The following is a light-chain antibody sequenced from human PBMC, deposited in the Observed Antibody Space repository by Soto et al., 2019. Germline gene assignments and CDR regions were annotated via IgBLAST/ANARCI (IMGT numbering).Light chain of an antibody. J-gene: IGKJ1*01. CDR3: KERSNWLWT. CDR1: QSVSSY. Sequence: MEWNRSPAARFLSGGARATLSFRASQSVSSYLAWYQQKPGQAPRLLIYDPSNRATGIPARFSGSGSGTDFTLTSSILEPEDFAVDYWKERSNWLWTFGQGTKV. V-gene: IGKV3-11*01. CDR2: DPS.